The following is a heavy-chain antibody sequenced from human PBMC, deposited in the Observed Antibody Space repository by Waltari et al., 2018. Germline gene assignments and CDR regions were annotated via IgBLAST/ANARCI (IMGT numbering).Heavy chain of an antibody. CDR3: AKVGRYCSGGSCYFDY. CDR1: GFTFSSYA. D-gene: IGHD2-15*01. V-gene: IGHV3-23*01. Sequence: EVQLLESGGGLVQPGGSLRLSCAASGFTFSSYAMSWVRQAPGKGLEWVPAISGSGGSTYYADSVKGRFTISRDNSKNTLYLQMNSLRAEDTAVYYCAKVGRYCSGGSCYFDYWGQGTLVTVSS. CDR2: ISGSGGST. J-gene: IGHJ4*02.